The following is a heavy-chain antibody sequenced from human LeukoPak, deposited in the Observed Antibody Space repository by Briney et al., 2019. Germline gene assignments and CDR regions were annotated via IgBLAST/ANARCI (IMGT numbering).Heavy chain of an antibody. CDR1: GYSFTSYW. V-gene: IGHV5-51*01. D-gene: IGHD3-22*01. J-gene: IGHJ4*02. CDR2: IYPGDSDT. Sequence: GESLMISGKGSGYSFTSYWLGWVRQMPGKGVEWMGIIYPGDSDTRYSPSFQGQVTISADKSISTAYLQWSSLKAPDTAMYYCARRTYYYDSSGYPMPIFDYWGQGTLVTVSS. CDR3: ARRTYYYDSSGYPMPIFDY.